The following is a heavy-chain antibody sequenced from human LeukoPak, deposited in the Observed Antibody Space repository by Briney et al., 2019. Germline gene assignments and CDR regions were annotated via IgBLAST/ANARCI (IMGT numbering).Heavy chain of an antibody. V-gene: IGHV4-30-4*01. D-gene: IGHD2-15*01. CDR2: IYYSGST. Sequence: SETLSLTCTASGVSISSGDYYWSWIRQPPGKGLEWIGYIYYSGSTYYNPSLKSRVTISVDTSKNQFSLKLSSVTAADTAVYYCARVVGGYFDYWGQGTLVTVSS. J-gene: IGHJ4*02. CDR3: ARVVGGYFDY. CDR1: GVSISSGDYY.